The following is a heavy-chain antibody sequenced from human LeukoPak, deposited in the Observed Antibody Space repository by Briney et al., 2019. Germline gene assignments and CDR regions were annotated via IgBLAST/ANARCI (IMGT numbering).Heavy chain of an antibody. CDR1: GFSVSTNY. CDR2: MYRHGGT. CDR3: TRDVIYDSAIYSYGDS. V-gene: IGHV3-66*01. D-gene: IGHD3-16*01. J-gene: IGHJ4*02. Sequence: GGSLRLSCAASGFSVSTNYVSWVRQAPGKGLEWVSVMYRHGGTAYADSVQGRFSISRDNSKNRVDLQMNSLRAEDTAVYYCTRDVIYDSAIYSYGDSWGQGTLVTVSS.